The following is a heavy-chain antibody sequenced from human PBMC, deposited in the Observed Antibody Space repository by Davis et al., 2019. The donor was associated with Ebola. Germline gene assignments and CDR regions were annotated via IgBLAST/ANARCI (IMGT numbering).Heavy chain of an antibody. V-gene: IGHV1-46*01. Sequence: AASVKVSCKASGYTFTGYYMHWVRQAPGQGLEWMGIINPSGGSTSYAQKLQGRVTMTTDTSTSTAYMELSSLRSEDTAVYYCARVGLSGSYLGYWGQGTLVTVSS. CDR3: ARVGLSGSYLGY. D-gene: IGHD1-26*01. J-gene: IGHJ4*02. CDR1: GYTFTGYY. CDR2: INPSGGST.